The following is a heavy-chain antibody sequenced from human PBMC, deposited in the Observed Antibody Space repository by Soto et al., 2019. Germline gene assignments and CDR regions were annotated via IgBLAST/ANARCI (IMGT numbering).Heavy chain of an antibody. D-gene: IGHD1-1*01. Sequence: QVQLVESGGGVVQPGRSLRLSCAASGFSVSAYTVHWFRQAPGKGLEWVAVISSDGNHKYYKDSVKGRFDISRDTSTNTVFLQMNSLGPEDTAVYYCARWEQPLFEYWGPGTLVTVSS. V-gene: IGHV3-30*09. CDR1: GFSVSAYT. J-gene: IGHJ4*02. CDR3: ARWEQPLFEY. CDR2: ISSDGNHK.